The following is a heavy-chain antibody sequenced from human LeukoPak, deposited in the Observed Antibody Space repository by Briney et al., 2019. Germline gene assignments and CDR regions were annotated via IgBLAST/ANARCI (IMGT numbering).Heavy chain of an antibody. CDR3: ARVQWELRGVGSYFEY. CDR2: IKQDGSEK. Sequence: HPAGSLRLSCVVSGFTFSSYWMSWVRQAPGKGLEWVANIKQDGSEKYYVDSVKGRFTMSRDNAKNSLYLQMNSLRAEDTAVYYCARVQWELRGVGSYFEYWGQGALVTVSS. J-gene: IGHJ4*02. V-gene: IGHV3-7*01. CDR1: GFTFSSYW. D-gene: IGHD1-26*01.